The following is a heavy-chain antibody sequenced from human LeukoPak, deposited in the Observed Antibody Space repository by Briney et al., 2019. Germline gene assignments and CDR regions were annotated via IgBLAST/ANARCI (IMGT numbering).Heavy chain of an antibody. CDR2: ISASGGTT. D-gene: IGHD3-22*01. CDR1: GFTFSGFA. V-gene: IGHV3-23*01. Sequence: GGSLRLSCEVSGFTFSGFAMSWVRQAPGKGLEWVSGISASGGTTNYADSVKGRLTISRDNSQNTLYLQMNSLRAQDTAVYYSAKRAPYSSGSYYFDYWGQGPLVTVSS. CDR3: AKRAPYSSGSYYFDY. J-gene: IGHJ4*02.